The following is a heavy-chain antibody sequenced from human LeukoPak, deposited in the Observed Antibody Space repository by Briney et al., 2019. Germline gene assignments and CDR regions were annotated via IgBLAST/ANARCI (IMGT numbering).Heavy chain of an antibody. J-gene: IGHJ2*01. D-gene: IGHD7-27*01. CDR1: GGSISSGGYH. CDR2: IYYSGST. V-gene: IGHV4-31*03. CDR3: ARDMGTWYFDL. Sequence: TLSLTCSVSGGSISSGGYHWSWIRQHPGKGLEWIGYIYYSGSTDYNPSLKSRVTISVDTSKNQFSLKLSSVTAADTAVYYCARDMGTWYFDLWGRGTLVTVSS.